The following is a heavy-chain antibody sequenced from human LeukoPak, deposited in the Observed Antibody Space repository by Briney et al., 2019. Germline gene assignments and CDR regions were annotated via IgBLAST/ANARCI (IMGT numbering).Heavy chain of an antibody. V-gene: IGHV4-39*07. CDR3: ARDGIAVAGTVYFDY. D-gene: IGHD6-19*01. CDR2: IYYSGST. Sequence: PSETLSLTCTVSGGSISSSSYYWGWIRQPPGKGLEWIGSIYYSGSTYYNPSLKSRVTISVDTSKNQFSLKLSSATAADTAVYYCARDGIAVAGTVYFDYWGQGTLVTVSS. J-gene: IGHJ4*02. CDR1: GGSISSSSYY.